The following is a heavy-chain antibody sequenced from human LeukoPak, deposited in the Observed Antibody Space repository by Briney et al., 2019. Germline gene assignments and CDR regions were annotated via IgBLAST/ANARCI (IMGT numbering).Heavy chain of an antibody. CDR3: FGSSYQYYYYYMDV. V-gene: IGHV3-53*01. Sequence: GGSLRLSCAASGFTVSSNYMSWVRQAPGKGLEWVSVIYSGGSTYYADSVKGRFTISRDNSKNTLYLQMNSLRTEDTAVYYCFGSSYQYYYYYMDVWGKGTTVTVSS. J-gene: IGHJ6*03. CDR1: GFTVSSNY. CDR2: IYSGGST. D-gene: IGHD6-6*01.